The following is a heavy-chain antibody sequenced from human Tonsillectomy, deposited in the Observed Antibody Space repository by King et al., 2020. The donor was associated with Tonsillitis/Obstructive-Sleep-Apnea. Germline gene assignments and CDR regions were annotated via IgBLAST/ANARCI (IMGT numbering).Heavy chain of an antibody. CDR2: INPSGGST. CDR1: GYTFTSYY. Sequence: QLVQSGAEVKKPGASVKVSCKASGYTFTSYYMHWVRQAPVQGLEWMGIINPSGGSTSYAQKFQGRVTMTRDTSTSTVYMELSSLRSEDTAVYYCARGGTGGYVEADEPFDYWGQGTLVTVSS. CDR3: ARGGTGGYVEADEPFDY. J-gene: IGHJ4*02. D-gene: IGHD5-12*01. V-gene: IGHV1-46*01.